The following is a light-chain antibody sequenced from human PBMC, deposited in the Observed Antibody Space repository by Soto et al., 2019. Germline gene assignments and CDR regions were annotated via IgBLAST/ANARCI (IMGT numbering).Light chain of an antibody. CDR1: QSVTGN. CDR3: QQYHAWPPVT. Sequence: EIVMTQSPGSLSVSPGETATLSCRASQSVTGNLAWFQQKPGQAPRLLIYAASTRATGVPVRFSGSGSGTEFTLTISSLQSEDFAIYFCQQYHAWPPVTFGQGTRLEIK. J-gene: IGKJ5*01. V-gene: IGKV3-15*01. CDR2: AAS.